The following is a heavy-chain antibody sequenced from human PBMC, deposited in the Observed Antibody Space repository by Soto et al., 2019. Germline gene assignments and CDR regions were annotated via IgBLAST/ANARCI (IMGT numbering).Heavy chain of an antibody. Sequence: EVQLVESGGGLVKPGGSLRLSCAASGFTFSSYSMNWVRQAPGKGLEWVSSISSSSSYIYYADSVKGRFTISRDNAKNSLYLQMNSLRAEDTAVYYCASMSYDSSGQPSRVYWGQGTLVTVSS. J-gene: IGHJ4*02. V-gene: IGHV3-21*01. D-gene: IGHD3-22*01. CDR1: GFTFSSYS. CDR3: ASMSYDSSGQPSRVY. CDR2: ISSSSSYI.